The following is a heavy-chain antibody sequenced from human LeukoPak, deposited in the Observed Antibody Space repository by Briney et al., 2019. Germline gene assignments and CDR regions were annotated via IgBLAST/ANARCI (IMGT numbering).Heavy chain of an antibody. CDR3: AKDPIGIYPDYFDY. CDR1: GFTFSSSA. V-gene: IGHV3-23*01. J-gene: IGHJ4*02. Sequence: GGSLRLSCAASGFTFSSSAMSWVRQAPGKGLEWVSAISGSGSGDRTYYADSVRGRFTISRDNSKNTLYLQLNSLRDEDTAVYYCAKDPIGIYPDYFDYWGQGTLVTVSS. D-gene: IGHD1-26*01. CDR2: ISGSGSGDRT.